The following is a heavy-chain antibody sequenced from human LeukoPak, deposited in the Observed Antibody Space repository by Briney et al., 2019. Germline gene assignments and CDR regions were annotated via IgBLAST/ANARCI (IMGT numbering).Heavy chain of an antibody. CDR2: IWYDGSNK. Sequence: PGGSLRLSCAASGFTFSSYGMHWVRQAPGKGLEWVAVIWYDGSNKYYADSVKGRFTISRDNSKNTLYLQMNSLRAEDTAVYYCARDRDTASGYAFDIWGQGTMVTVSS. CDR1: GFTFSSYG. V-gene: IGHV3-33*01. CDR3: ARDRDTASGYAFDI. J-gene: IGHJ3*02. D-gene: IGHD5-18*01.